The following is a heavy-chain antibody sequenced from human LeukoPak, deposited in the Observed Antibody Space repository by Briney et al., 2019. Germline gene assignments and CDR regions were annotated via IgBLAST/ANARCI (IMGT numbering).Heavy chain of an antibody. CDR1: GYSFTSYW. D-gene: IGHD6-13*01. J-gene: IGHJ6*02. CDR3: ARLGSSSRNYYYYYGMDV. V-gene: IGHV5-51*01. CDR2: IYPGDSDT. Sequence: GESLKISCKGSGYSFTSYWIGWVRQMPGKGLEWMGIIYPGDSDTRYSPSFQGQVTISADKSISTAYLQWSSLKASDTAMYYCARLGSSSRNYYYYYGMDVWGQGTTVTVSS.